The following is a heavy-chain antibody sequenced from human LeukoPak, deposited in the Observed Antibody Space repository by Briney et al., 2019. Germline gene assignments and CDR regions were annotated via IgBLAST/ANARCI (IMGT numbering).Heavy chain of an antibody. CDR3: AIAHYSGTFCRTWALDY. CDR1: GFTFNDYG. D-gene: IGHD1-26*01. CDR2: ISHDGSEK. V-gene: IGHV3-30*03. Sequence: GGSLRLPCAASGFTFNDYGIHWVRHAPGKGLEWVAVISHDGSEKHYTDSVKGRFTISRDSSKNTVLVEMNSLRFDDTAIYYCAIAHYSGTFCRTWALDYWGQGTLVTVSS. J-gene: IGHJ4*02.